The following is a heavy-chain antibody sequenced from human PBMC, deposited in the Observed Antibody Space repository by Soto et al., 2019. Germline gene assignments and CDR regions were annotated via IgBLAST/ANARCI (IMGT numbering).Heavy chain of an antibody. CDR3: AKEPLLSGWYYFDS. CDR1: GFTFSHYA. D-gene: IGHD6-19*01. V-gene: IGHV3-23*01. Sequence: EVQLLESGGGLIQPGGSLRLSCAASGFTFSHYAMTWVRQAPGKGLEWVSAVSHDDTNTYYADSVKGRFTISRDNSKNTLFLQMTSLTAEDTAVYYCAKEPLLSGWYYFDSLGQGTLVTVSS. J-gene: IGHJ4*02. CDR2: VSHDDTNT.